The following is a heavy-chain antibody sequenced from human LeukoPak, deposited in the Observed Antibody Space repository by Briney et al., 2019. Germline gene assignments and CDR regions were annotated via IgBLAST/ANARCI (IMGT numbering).Heavy chain of an antibody. CDR3: ARLRSPVTILYYFDY. CDR2: FYCSGST. Sequence: PSETLSLTCTVAGGSISSSSYCWGWIRQPPWKGLEWIGSFYCSGSTYYNPSLKSRVTISVDTSKNQFSLKLSSMTAADTAVYYCARLRSPVTILYYFDYWGQGTLVTVSS. CDR1: GGSISSSSYC. D-gene: IGHD4-17*01. V-gene: IGHV4-39*01. J-gene: IGHJ4*02.